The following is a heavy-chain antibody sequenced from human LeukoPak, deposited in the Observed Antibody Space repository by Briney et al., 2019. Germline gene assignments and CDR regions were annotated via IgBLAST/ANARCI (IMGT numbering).Heavy chain of an antibody. J-gene: IGHJ4*02. V-gene: IGHV3-21*01. Sequence: PGGSLRLSCAASGCTFSSYNMNWVRQAPGKGLEWVSSISSSSSYIYYADSVKGRFTISRDNAKNSLYLQMNSLRAEDTAVYYCARAYYYDSSGYYYFDYWGQGTLVTVSS. CDR3: ARAYYYDSSGYYYFDY. CDR2: ISSSSSYI. CDR1: GCTFSSYN. D-gene: IGHD3-22*01.